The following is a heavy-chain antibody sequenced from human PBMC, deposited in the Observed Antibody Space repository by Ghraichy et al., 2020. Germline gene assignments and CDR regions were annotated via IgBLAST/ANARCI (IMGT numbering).Heavy chain of an antibody. D-gene: IGHD6-19*01. CDR1: GFTFSSFS. V-gene: IGHV3-30-3*01. J-gene: IGHJ4*02. Sequence: GGSLRLSCAASGFTFSSFSIHWVRQAPGKGLEWITSISYDGSNKYYADSVKGRFTISRDTSRATLYLQMNSLRSEDTAVYFCAKISSSGGYGNLYYWGLGTLVTVSS. CDR3: AKISSSGGYGNLYY. CDR2: ISYDGSNK.